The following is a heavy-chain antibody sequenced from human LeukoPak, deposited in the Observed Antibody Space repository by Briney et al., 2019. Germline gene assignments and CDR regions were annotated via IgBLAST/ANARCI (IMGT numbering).Heavy chain of an antibody. D-gene: IGHD3-9*01. CDR2: IYYNGNT. CDR1: GGSISSGDYY. V-gene: IGHV4-30-4*01. Sequence: PSQTLSLTCTVSGGSISSGDYYWSRIRQSPGEGLEWIGYIYYNGNTYYNPSLKSRVSISRDRSKSQFSLKLNSVTAADTAVYYCARVVYDVLTGYYVDYWGQGTLVTVSS. J-gene: IGHJ4*02. CDR3: ARVVYDVLTGYYVDY.